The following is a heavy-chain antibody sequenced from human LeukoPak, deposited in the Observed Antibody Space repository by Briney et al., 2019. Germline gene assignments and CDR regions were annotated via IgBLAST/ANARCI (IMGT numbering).Heavy chain of an antibody. Sequence: GGSLRLSCAASGFTFSSYAMHWVRQAPGKGLEWVAVISYDGSNKYYADSVKGRFTISRDNSKNTLYLQMNSLRAEDTAVYYCARDLSWSSGRFDYWGQGTLVTVSS. V-gene: IGHV3-30*14. CDR3: ARDLSWSSGRFDY. J-gene: IGHJ4*02. CDR2: ISYDGSNK. CDR1: GFTFSSYA. D-gene: IGHD3-10*01.